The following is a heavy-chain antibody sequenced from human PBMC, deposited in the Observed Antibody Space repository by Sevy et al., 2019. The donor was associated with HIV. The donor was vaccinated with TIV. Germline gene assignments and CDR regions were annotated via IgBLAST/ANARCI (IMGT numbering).Heavy chain of an antibody. V-gene: IGHV3-30*18. CDR1: GFILNNYD. CDR2: VSYDGADK. D-gene: IGHD2-15*01. CDR3: AKDMVDCSGGTCYSGAVSPFES. Sequence: GGSLRLSCAASGFILNNYDMYWIRQAPGKGLEWVATVSYDGADKDYADIVKGRFTISRDSSRSMLYLQMSSLRPEDTGVYFCAKDMVDCSGGTCYSGAVSPFESWGQGTLVTVSS. J-gene: IGHJ4*02.